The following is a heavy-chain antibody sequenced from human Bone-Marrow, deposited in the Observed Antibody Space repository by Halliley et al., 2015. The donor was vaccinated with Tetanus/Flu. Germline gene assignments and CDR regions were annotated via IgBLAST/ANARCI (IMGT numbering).Heavy chain of an antibody. CDR1: GVSLSTRGMC. CDR3: ARTKCRGGHYYGLDV. Sequence: LVKPTQTLTLTCTVSGVSLSTRGMCVSWIRQPPGKALEWLAFIDWDDTKRYSTSLKTRLTISRDTSKNQVVLTMTNMDPADTATYYCARTKCRGGHYYGLDVWGQGTTVTVSS. CDR2: IDWDDTK. D-gene: IGHD3-10*01. J-gene: IGHJ6*02. V-gene: IGHV2-70*13.